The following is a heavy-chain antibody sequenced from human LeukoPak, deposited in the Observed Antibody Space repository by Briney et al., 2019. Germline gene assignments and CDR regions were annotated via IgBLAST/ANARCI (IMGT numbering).Heavy chain of an antibody. J-gene: IGHJ4*02. Sequence: GGSLRLSCAASGFTFSSYAMNWVRQAPGKGLEWVSDISASGGTTHYADSVKGRFTISRDNSKNTLYLQTNSLRAEDTAVYYCAKERMTTTSFGYWGQGTLVTVSS. D-gene: IGHD4-11*01. CDR2: ISASGGTT. CDR3: AKERMTTTSFGY. CDR1: GFTFSSYA. V-gene: IGHV3-23*01.